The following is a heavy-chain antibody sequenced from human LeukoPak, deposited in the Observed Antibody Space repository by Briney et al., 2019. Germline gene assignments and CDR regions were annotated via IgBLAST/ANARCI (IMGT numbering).Heavy chain of an antibody. CDR3: AKVRTEWYIDL. J-gene: IGHJ2*01. D-gene: IGHD2-8*02. V-gene: IGHV3-7*01. CDR2: IRQDGDEK. Sequence: GGSLRLSCAGSGFIFNSHWMTWVRQAPGMGLEWVGNIRQDGDEKFYADSVRGRFTISRDNAKNSLYLHLNSLRAEDTAIYYCAKVRTEWYIDLWGRGTLVTVSP. CDR1: GFIFNSHW.